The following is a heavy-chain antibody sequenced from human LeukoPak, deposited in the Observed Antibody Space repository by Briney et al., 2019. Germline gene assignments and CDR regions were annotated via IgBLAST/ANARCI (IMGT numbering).Heavy chain of an antibody. V-gene: IGHV3-23*01. Sequence: SGGSLRLSCAASGFTFTSYAMSWVRQAPGKGLEWVSGISGGGGSTYYADSVKGRFTISRDNSKNTLYLQMNGLRAEDSAIYYCAKVGGSTPYYFDYWGQGTLVTVSS. CDR1: GFTFTSYA. CDR3: AKVGGSTPYYFDY. D-gene: IGHD2-2*01. CDR2: ISGGGGST. J-gene: IGHJ4*02.